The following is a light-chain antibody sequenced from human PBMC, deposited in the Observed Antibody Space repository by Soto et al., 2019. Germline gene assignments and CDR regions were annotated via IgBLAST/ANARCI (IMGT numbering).Light chain of an antibody. J-gene: IGLJ1*01. V-gene: IGLV2-8*01. CDR2: EGV. Sequence: QSALTQPPSASGYPGQSVTISCTGTKSDNGVYDFVSWYQHHPGKAPRLIIYEGVQRPSGVPDRFSDSKSGNTASLTVSGLHAADEADSFCKSYAGSNTYVFGSGTQGTVL. CDR1: KSDNGVYDF. CDR3: KSYAGSNTYV.